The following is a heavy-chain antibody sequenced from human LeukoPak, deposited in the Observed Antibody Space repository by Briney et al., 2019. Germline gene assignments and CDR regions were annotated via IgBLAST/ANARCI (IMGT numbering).Heavy chain of an antibody. Sequence: GGSLRLSCAASGFTFSSYGMHWVRQAPGKGLEWVAVIWYDGSNKYYADSVKGRFTISRDNSKNTLYLQMNSLRAEDTAVYYCARDGGLYYGMDVWGQGTTVTVSS. CDR1: GFTFSSYG. V-gene: IGHV3-33*01. CDR2: IWYDGSNK. D-gene: IGHD3-16*01. CDR3: ARDGGLYYGMDV. J-gene: IGHJ6*02.